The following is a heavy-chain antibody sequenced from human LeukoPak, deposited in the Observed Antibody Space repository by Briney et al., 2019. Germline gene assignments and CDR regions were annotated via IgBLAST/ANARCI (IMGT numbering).Heavy chain of an antibody. CDR1: DFSFITYA. CDR2: ISSSSYI. Sequence: GGSLRLSCAGSDFSFITYAMSWVRQAPGKGLEWVSSISSSSYIYYADSVKGRFTISRDNAKNSLYLQMNSLRAEDTAVYYCARDSAPNGPFDYWGQGTLVTVSS. CDR3: ARDSAPNGPFDY. J-gene: IGHJ4*02. V-gene: IGHV3-21*01.